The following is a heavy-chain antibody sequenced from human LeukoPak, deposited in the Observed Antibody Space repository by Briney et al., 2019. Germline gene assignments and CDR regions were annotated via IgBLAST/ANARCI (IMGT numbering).Heavy chain of an antibody. CDR1: AVTFCDYA. CDR2: VRSEAYGGTT. V-gene: IGHV3-49*04. Sequence: GGSLRLSCSASAVTFCDYAISWVRPALGKGLEWGGFVRSEAYGGTTEYAASVKGRVTISREESKNIGYMQMNTLTNESTTQYYCARDSNWSFDYWGQGTLVSVFS. D-gene: IGHD1-20*01. CDR3: ARDSNWSFDY. J-gene: IGHJ4*02.